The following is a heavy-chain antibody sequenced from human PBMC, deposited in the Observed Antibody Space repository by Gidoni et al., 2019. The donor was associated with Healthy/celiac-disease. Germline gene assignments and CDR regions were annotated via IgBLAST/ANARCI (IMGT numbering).Heavy chain of an antibody. CDR2: IYYSGST. Sequence: QVQLQESGPGLVKPSQTLSLTCTVSGGSISSGGYYWSWIRQHPGKGLEWSGYIYYSGSTYYNPSLKSRVTISVDTSKNQFSLKLSSVTAADTAVYYCARSPYYYGSGNLDWFDPWGQGTLVTVSS. CDR3: ARSPYYYGSGNLDWFDP. J-gene: IGHJ5*02. CDR1: GGSISSGGYY. D-gene: IGHD3-10*01. V-gene: IGHV4-31*03.